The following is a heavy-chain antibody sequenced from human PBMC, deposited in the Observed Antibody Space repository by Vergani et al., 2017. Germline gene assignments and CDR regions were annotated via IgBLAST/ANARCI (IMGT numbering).Heavy chain of an antibody. D-gene: IGHD4-17*01. CDR2: INHSGST. J-gene: IGHJ5*02. Sequence: QVQLQQWGAGLLKPSETLSLTCAVYGGSFSGYYWSWIRQPPGKGLEWIGEINHSGSTNYNPSLKSRVTISVDTSKNQFSLKLSSVTAADTAVYYWAISQTTVTTWNWFDPWGQGTLVTVSS. CDR1: GGSFSGYY. CDR3: AISQTTVTTWNWFDP. V-gene: IGHV4-34*01.